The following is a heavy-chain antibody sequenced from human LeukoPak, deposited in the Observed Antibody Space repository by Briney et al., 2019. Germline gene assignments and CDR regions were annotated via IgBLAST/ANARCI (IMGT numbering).Heavy chain of an antibody. V-gene: IGHV4-59*12. D-gene: IGHD2-2*01. CDR1: GGSISNYY. CDR2: IYYSGST. J-gene: IGHJ5*02. CDR3: ARGPLGYCSSTSCRINWFDP. Sequence: SETLSLTCTVSGGSISNYYWSWIRQPPGKGLEWIGYIYYSGSTNYNPSLKSRVTISVDTSKNQFSLKLSSVTAADTAAYYCARGPLGYCSSTSCRINWFDPWGQGTLVTVSS.